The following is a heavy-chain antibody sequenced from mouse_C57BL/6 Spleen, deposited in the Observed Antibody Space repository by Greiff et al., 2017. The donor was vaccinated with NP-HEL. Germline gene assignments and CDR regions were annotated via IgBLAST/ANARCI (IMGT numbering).Heavy chain of an antibody. Sequence: VQLQQPGAELVKPGASVKMSCKASGYTFTSYWITWVKQRPGQGLEWIGDIYPGSGSTNYNEKFKSKATLTVDTSSSTAYMQLSSLTSEDSAVYYCAREDGSSPALSFYFDYWGQGTTLTVSS. CDR1: GYTFTSYW. J-gene: IGHJ2*01. V-gene: IGHV1-55*01. D-gene: IGHD1-1*01. CDR2: IYPGSGST. CDR3: AREDGSSPALSFYFDY.